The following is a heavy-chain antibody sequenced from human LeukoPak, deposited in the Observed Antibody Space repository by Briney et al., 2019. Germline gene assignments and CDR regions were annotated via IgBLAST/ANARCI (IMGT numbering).Heavy chain of an antibody. CDR2: INPNSGGT. CDR3: ARGIGYGDYETRYFDY. Sequence: ASVKVSCKASGYTFTGYYMHWVRQAPGQGLEWMGWINPNSGGTNYAQKFQGRVTMTRDTSISTGYMELSRLRSDDTAVYYCARGIGYGDYETRYFDYWGQGTLVTVSS. CDR1: GYTFTGYY. J-gene: IGHJ4*02. V-gene: IGHV1-2*02. D-gene: IGHD4-17*01.